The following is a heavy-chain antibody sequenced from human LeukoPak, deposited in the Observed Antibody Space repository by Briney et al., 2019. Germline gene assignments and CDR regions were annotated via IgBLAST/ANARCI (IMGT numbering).Heavy chain of an antibody. Sequence: GGSLRLSCAASGFTFSSYAMSWVRQAPGKGLEWASLISATSGSTYYADAAKGRFTISRDNSKNTLYLEMNSLRAEDTAVYYCAKLNYDFWSGYYDPNWFDPWGQGTLVTVSS. CDR3: AKLNYDFWSGYYDPNWFDP. CDR2: ISATSGST. D-gene: IGHD3-3*01. J-gene: IGHJ5*02. V-gene: IGHV3-23*01. CDR1: GFTFSSYA.